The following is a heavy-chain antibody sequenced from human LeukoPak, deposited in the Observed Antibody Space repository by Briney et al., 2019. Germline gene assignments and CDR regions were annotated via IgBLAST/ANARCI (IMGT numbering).Heavy chain of an antibody. CDR1: GFTFSSYT. CDR3: TTVRWLDDYYYYYYMDV. Sequence: PGGSLRLSCASSGFTFSSYTMSWVRQAPGKGLEWVSGISGSGGSTYYADSVKGRFTISRDNSKNTLYLQMNSLKTEDTAVYYCTTVRWLDDYYYYYYMDVWGKGTTVTVSS. J-gene: IGHJ6*03. D-gene: IGHD4-23*01. CDR2: ISGSGGST. V-gene: IGHV3-23*01.